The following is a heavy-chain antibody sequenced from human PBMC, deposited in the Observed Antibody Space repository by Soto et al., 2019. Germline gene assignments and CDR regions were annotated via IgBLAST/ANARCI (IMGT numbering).Heavy chain of an antibody. CDR3: ARAPSYYDILTGYYYNWFDH. CDR2: ISSSGSTI. D-gene: IGHD3-9*01. J-gene: IGHJ5*02. Sequence: GGSLRLSCAASGFTFSDYYMSWIRQAPGKGLEWVSYISSSGSTIYYADSVKGRFTISRDNAKNSLYLQMNSLRAEDTAVYYCARAPSYYDILTGYYYNWFDHWGQGTLVTVSS. CDR1: GFTFSDYY. V-gene: IGHV3-11*01.